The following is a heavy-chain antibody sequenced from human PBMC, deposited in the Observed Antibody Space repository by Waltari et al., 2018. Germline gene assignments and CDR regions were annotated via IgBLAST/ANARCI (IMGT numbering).Heavy chain of an antibody. D-gene: IGHD3-16*02. Sequence: EVQVLESGGGLIQPGGSLRLSCAASGFTFNSYAMSWVRQAPGKGLEWVSLIGGSGGRINYADSVKGRFTISRDNSKNTLDLQMNSLRAEDTAVYYCAKISSGYYGMDVWGQGTTVTVSS. CDR1: GFTFNSYA. CDR2: IGGSGGRI. V-gene: IGHV3-23*01. J-gene: IGHJ6*02. CDR3: AKISSGYYGMDV.